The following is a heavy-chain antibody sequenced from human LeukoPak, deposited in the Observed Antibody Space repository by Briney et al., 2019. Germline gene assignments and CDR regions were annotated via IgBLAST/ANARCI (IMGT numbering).Heavy chain of an antibody. D-gene: IGHD2-2*01. Sequence: PGGSLRLSCAASGFTFSSYAMHWVRQAPGKGLEWVAVISDDGSNKNYADSVKGRFAISRDNSKNTLYLQMNSLRAEDTAMYYCAREGGYCSGTNCHHFAFDIWGQGTMVTVSS. CDR2: ISDDGSNK. CDR1: GFTFSSYA. V-gene: IGHV3-30*09. J-gene: IGHJ3*02. CDR3: AREGGYCSGTNCHHFAFDI.